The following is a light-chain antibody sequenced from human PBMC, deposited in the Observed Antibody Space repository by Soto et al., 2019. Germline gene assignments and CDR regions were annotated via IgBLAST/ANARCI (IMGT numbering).Light chain of an antibody. CDR2: AAS. CDR1: QNINNY. CDR3: QQANSFPPP. V-gene: IGKV1-39*01. J-gene: IGKJ5*01. Sequence: DIQMTQPPYSLSASVGDRVTITCRASQNINNYLSWYQQRPGKAPKLLIYAASSLQSGVPSRFSGSGSGTDFSLTISSLQPEDFATYYCQQANSFPPPFGQVTRLEIK.